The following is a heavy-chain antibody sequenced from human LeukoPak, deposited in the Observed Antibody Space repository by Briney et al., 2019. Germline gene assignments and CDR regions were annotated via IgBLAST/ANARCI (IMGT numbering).Heavy chain of an antibody. CDR2: ISSSSSYI. CDR1: GFTFSSYR. CDR3: ARTAYSDYSLGF. D-gene: IGHD5-12*01. V-gene: IGHV3-21*01. Sequence: GGSLRLSCAASGFTFSSYRMNWVRQAPGKGLEWVSSISSSSSYIYYADSVKGRFTISRDNAKNTLYLQMNSLRAEDTAVYYCARTAYSDYSLGFWGQGTLVTVSS. J-gene: IGHJ4*02.